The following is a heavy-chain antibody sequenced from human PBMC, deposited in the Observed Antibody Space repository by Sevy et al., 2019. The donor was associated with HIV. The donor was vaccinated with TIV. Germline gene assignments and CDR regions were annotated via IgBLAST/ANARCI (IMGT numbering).Heavy chain of an antibody. CDR3: ARARPRGRLGSDAFDF. J-gene: IGHJ3*01. CDR1: GDSVSSDIAA. Sequence: SQTLSLTCVISGDSVSSDIAAWNWIRQSPSRGLEWLGMTYYRYRSKWYNDYAPSVSGRITVSPDTSKNQFSLQLTSVTPADTAVYYCARARPRGRLGSDAFDFWGQGTMVTVSS. CDR2: TYYRYRSKWYN. V-gene: IGHV6-1*01. D-gene: IGHD3-9*01.